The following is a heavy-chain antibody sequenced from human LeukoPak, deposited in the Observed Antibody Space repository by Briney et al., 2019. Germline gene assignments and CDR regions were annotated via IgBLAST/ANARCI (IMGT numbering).Heavy chain of an antibody. V-gene: IGHV4-39*01. CDR3: ATPYSGGYHGLDI. CDR1: GGSISSSTYY. CDR2: IYYSGST. D-gene: IGHD1-26*01. J-gene: IGHJ3*02. Sequence: SETLSLTCTVSGGSISSSTYYWGWIRQPPGKGLEWIGSIYYSGSTYYDPSLKSRVTISVDTSKNQFSLKLNSVTAADTAVYYCATPYSGGYHGLDIWGQGTMVTVSS.